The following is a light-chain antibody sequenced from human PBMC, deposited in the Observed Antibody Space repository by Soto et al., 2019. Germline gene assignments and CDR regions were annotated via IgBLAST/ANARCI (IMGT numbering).Light chain of an antibody. CDR3: QQYGSSPYT. CDR1: QSVRNSY. CDR2: GAS. V-gene: IGKV3-20*01. Sequence: EILLTQSPGTLSLSPGERATLSCRASQSVRNSYFAWYQQQPGQAPRLLIYGASGRATGIPDRFSGSGSGTDFTLTSSRLDPEDFAVYYCQQYGSSPYTFGQGTKLEI. J-gene: IGKJ2*01.